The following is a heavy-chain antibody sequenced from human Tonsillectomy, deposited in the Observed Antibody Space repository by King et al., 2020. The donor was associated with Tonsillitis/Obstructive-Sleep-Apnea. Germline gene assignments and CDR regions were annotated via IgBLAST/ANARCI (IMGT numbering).Heavy chain of an antibody. Sequence: QLQESGPGLVKASQTLSLTCTVSGGSISSGGYDWSWIRQNPGKGLEWIGYIYYRGSTSYNPSLKSRVTISVDTSKKQFSLKLNSVTAADTAVYYCAGVSSQRLFMDVWGQGTTGTVS. J-gene: IGHJ6*02. CDR1: GGSISSGGYD. CDR3: AGVSSQRLFMDV. V-gene: IGHV4-31*03. D-gene: IGHD6-25*01. CDR2: IYYRGST.